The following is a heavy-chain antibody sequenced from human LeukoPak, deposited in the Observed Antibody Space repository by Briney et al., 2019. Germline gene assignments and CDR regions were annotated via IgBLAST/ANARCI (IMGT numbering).Heavy chain of an antibody. CDR2: ISWNSGSI. J-gene: IGHJ4*02. V-gene: IGHV3-9*01. CDR1: GFTFDDYA. Sequence: SGGSLRLSCAASGFTFDDYAMHWVRQAPGKGLEWVSGISWNSGSIGYADSVKGRFTISRDNAKNSLYLQMNSLRAEDTALYYCAKGEIAADSLTPFDYWGQGTLVTVSS. D-gene: IGHD6-13*01. CDR3: AKGEIAADSLTPFDY.